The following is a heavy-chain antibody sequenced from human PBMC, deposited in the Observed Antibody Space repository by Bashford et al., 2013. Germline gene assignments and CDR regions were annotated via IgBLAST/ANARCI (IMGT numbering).Heavy chain of an antibody. CDR1: GFTFNTYT. Sequence: GGSLRLSCAASGFTFNTYTLSWVRQAPGKGLEWVSGISGRGEATYYADSVKGRFTISRDNSENTLYLQMKSLRADDTAVYHCAKSARLWFGEGGFDSWGQGTLVTVSS. CDR2: ISGRGEAT. J-gene: IGHJ4*02. CDR3: AKSARLWFGEGGFDS. V-gene: IGHV3-23*01. D-gene: IGHD3-10*01.